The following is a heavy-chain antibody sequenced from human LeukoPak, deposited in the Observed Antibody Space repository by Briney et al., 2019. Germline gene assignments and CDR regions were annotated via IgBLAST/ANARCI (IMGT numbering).Heavy chain of an antibody. J-gene: IGHJ4*02. V-gene: IGHV4-59*01. CDR3: ARDANFDS. CDR2: IFYSGST. CDR1: GGXISGYY. Sequence: SETLSLTCTVSGGXISGYYCSWIRQPPGGGLEWIGDIFYSGSTNYNPSLRSRVTISVDTSKNQFSLKLRSVTAADTAVYYCARDANFDSWGRGTLVTVSS.